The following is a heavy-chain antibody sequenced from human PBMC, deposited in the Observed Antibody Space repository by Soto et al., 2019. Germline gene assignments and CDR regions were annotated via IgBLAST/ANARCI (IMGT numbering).Heavy chain of an antibody. Sequence: PVAALTSSCKGSGYSFTSYWIGWVHQMTGKGLKWMGIIHPGDSDTRYSPSFQGQVTISADKSISTAYLQWSSLKASDTAMYYCARQEGEYYDYVWGSYTYPFDIWGQGTMVTVSS. V-gene: IGHV5-51*07. CDR1: GYSFTSYW. D-gene: IGHD3-16*01. J-gene: IGHJ3*02. CDR3: ARQEGEYYDYVWGSYTYPFDI. CDR2: IHPGDSDT.